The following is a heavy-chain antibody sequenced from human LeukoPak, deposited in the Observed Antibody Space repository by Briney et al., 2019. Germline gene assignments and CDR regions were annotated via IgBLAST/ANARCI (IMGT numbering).Heavy chain of an antibody. CDR2: ISSSGSTI. CDR3: ASFLEGVFDY. D-gene: IGHD2/OR15-2a*01. J-gene: IGHJ4*02. CDR1: GFTFRSYW. Sequence: GGSLRLSCAASGFTFRSYWMNWVRQGPGKGLAWVSYISSSGSTIYYADSVKGRFTISRDNAKNSLYLQMNSLRAEDTAVYYCASFLEGVFDYWGQGTLVTVSS. V-gene: IGHV3-11*04.